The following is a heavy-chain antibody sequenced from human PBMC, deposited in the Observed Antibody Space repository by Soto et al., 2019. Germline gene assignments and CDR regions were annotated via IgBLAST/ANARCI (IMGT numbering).Heavy chain of an antibody. CDR1: GFTFSSYW. V-gene: IGHV3-7*01. CDR3: ARIAASGRGWDV. Sequence: EVQLVESGGGLVQPGGSLRLSCVDSGFTFSSYWMSWVRQARVKGLEWVGNIKQDGSEENYVDSVKGRFTISRDNAKNSMYLQMNRLRAEDTAVYYCARIAASGRGWDVWGQGTTVVVSS. D-gene: IGHD6-13*01. J-gene: IGHJ6*02. CDR2: IKQDGSEE.